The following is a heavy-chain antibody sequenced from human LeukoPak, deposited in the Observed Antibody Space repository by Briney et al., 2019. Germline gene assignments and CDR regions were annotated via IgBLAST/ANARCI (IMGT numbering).Heavy chain of an antibody. CDR2: INHSGSA. D-gene: IGHD4-17*01. CDR1: GGSFSGYY. J-gene: IGHJ4*02. V-gene: IGHV4-34*01. Sequence: SETLSLTCAVYGGSFSGYYWSWIRQPPGKGLEWIGEINHSGSANYNPSPKSRVTISVDTSKNQFSLKLSSVTAADTAVYYCARVSPTYAVTTNYFDYWGQGTLVTVSS. CDR3: ARVSPTYAVTTNYFDY.